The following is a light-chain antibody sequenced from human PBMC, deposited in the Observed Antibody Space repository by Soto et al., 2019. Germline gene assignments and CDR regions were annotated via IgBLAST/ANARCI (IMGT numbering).Light chain of an antibody. CDR2: GTS. Sequence: EGVLTQSPGTLSLSPGERVTLSCRASQSVSSRYLAWYQQKPGQAPRLLIYGTSTRSTGIPDRFSGSGSGTDFTLTISRLEPEDFAVYYCQQYGSYPLYTFGQGTKLEI. V-gene: IGKV3-20*01. CDR3: QQYGSYPLYT. J-gene: IGKJ2*01. CDR1: QSVSSRY.